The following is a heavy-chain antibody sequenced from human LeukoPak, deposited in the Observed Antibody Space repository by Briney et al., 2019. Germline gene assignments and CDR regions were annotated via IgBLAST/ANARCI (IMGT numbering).Heavy chain of an antibody. CDR3: ARAGDYYGSGSYSNYFDY. V-gene: IGHV1-46*03. D-gene: IGHD3-10*01. Sequence: GASVKVSCKASGYTFTSYYMHWVRQAPGQGLEWMGIINPSGGSTSYAQKFQGRVTVTRDTSTSTVYMELSRLRSEDTAVYYCARAGDYYGSGSYSNYFDYWGQGTLVTVSS. CDR1: GYTFTSYY. CDR2: INPSGGST. J-gene: IGHJ4*02.